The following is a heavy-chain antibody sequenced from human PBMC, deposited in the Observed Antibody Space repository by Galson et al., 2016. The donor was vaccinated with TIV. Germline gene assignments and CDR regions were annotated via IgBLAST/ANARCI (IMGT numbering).Heavy chain of an antibody. CDR2: IWYDGSNK. D-gene: IGHD2-2*01. Sequence: SLRLSCATSGFIFGDFGVSWVRQAPGKGLEWVAIIWYDGSNKYYADSVRGRFTISRDNSKNTLYLQMNSLRAEDTAVYSCAREGVGYCSSTSCPYYGLDVWGQGTTVTVSS. J-gene: IGHJ6*02. CDR1: GFIFGDFG. CDR3: AREGVGYCSSTSCPYYGLDV. V-gene: IGHV3-33*01.